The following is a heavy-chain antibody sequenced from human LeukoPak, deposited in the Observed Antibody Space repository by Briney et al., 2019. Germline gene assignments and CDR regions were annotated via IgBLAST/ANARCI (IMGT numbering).Heavy chain of an antibody. Sequence: GPSQRLSCAASGLIFTSYAMHSASQARGEGREWVAVISYDGSNKYYADSVKGRFTISRDNSKNTLYLQMNSLRTEETAVYYCARDQIRGDYYYYYMDVWGKGTTVTVSS. CDR2: ISYDGSNK. J-gene: IGHJ6*03. V-gene: IGHV3-30*01. CDR3: ARDQIRGDYYYYYMDV. CDR1: GLIFTSYA. D-gene: IGHD3-10*01.